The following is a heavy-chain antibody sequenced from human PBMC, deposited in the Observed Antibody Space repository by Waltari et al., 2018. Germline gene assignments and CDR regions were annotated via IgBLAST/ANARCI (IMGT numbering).Heavy chain of an antibody. J-gene: IGHJ3*02. CDR1: GGTFSSYA. D-gene: IGHD3-22*01. Sequence: QVQLVQSGAEVKKPGSSVKVSCKASGGTFSSYAISWVRQAPGQGLEWMGRIIPIFGTANYAQKFQGRVTNNADKSTSTAYMELSSLRSEDTAVYYCARDLRYYDSSGYYYAGAFDIWGQGTMVTVSS. CDR3: ARDLRYYDSSGYYYAGAFDI. CDR2: IIPIFGTA. V-gene: IGHV1-69*08.